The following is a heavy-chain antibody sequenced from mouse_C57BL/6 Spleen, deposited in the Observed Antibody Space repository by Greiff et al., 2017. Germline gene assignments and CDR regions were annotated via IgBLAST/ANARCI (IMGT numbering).Heavy chain of an antibody. CDR3: ARGNYRGYYAMDY. Sequence: EVHLVESGGGLVKPGGSLKLSCAASGFTFSDYGMHWVRQAPEKGLEWVAYISSGSSTIYYADTVKGRFTISRDNAKNTLFLQMTSLRSEDTAMYYCARGNYRGYYAMDYWGQGTSVTVSS. CDR1: GFTFSDYG. D-gene: IGHD2-1*01. V-gene: IGHV5-17*01. J-gene: IGHJ4*01. CDR2: ISSGSSTI.